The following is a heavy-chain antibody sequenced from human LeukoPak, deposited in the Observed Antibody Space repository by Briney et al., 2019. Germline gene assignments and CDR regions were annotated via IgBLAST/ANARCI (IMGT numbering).Heavy chain of an antibody. CDR2: IKQDGSEI. Sequence: PGGSLRLSCAASGFTFSNAWMNWVRQAPGKGLEWVAIIKQDGSEIYYVDSLRGRFTISRDNAKNSLYLQMNSLRAEDTAVYYCARGSRNDYGDYGGYYYGMDVWGQGTTVTVSS. D-gene: IGHD4-17*01. V-gene: IGHV3-7*01. J-gene: IGHJ6*02. CDR3: ARGSRNDYGDYGGYYYGMDV. CDR1: GFTFSNAW.